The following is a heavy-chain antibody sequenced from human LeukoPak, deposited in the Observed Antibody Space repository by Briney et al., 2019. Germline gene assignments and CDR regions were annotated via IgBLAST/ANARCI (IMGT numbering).Heavy chain of an antibody. J-gene: IGHJ4*02. Sequence: PGGSLRLSCAASGFTFTNYWMYWVRQAPGKGPVWVSRINSDGSSTSYADFVKGRFTISRDNAKNSLYLQMNSLRAEDTAVYYCARDLNWETYWGQGTLVSVSS. CDR1: GFTFTNYW. CDR3: ARDLNWETY. V-gene: IGHV3-74*01. D-gene: IGHD7-27*01. CDR2: INSDGSST.